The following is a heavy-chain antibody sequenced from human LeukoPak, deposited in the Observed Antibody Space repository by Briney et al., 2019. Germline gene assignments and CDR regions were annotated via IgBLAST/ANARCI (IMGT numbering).Heavy chain of an antibody. J-gene: IGHJ6*02. D-gene: IGHD2-2*01. V-gene: IGHV3-48*01. CDR3: ARADCSSTSCYDYYYYGMDV. CDR2: ISSSSSTI. CDR1: GFTFSSYS. Sequence: GGSLRLSCAASGFTFSSYSMNWVRQAPGKGLEWVSYISSSSSTIYYADSVKGRFTISRDNAKNSLYLQMNSPRAEDTAVYCCARADCSSTSCYDYYYYGMDVWGQGTTVTVSS.